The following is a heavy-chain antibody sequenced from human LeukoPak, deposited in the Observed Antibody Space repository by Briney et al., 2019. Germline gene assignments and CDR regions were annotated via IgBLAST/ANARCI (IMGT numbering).Heavy chain of an antibody. Sequence: PSETLSLTCTVSGGPISSSVGYYWGWIRQPPGKGLEYIGSIYYSGSIYYNPSLRSRVTISVDTSKNQFSLKLSSVTAADTAVYYCTRTFYSSPNNWFDPWGQGTLVTVSS. CDR2: IYYSGSI. J-gene: IGHJ5*02. CDR3: TRTFYSSPNNWFDP. CDR1: GGPISSSVGYY. D-gene: IGHD2/OR15-2a*01. V-gene: IGHV4-39*01.